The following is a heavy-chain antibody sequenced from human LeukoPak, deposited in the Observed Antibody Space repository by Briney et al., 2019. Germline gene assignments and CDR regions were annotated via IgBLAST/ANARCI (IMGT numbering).Heavy chain of an antibody. Sequence: SETLSLTCTVSGGSISSYYWNWIRQPPGKGLEWIGYIYNSGSTNNNPSLKSRVTISVDTSKKQFSLKLSSVTAADTAVYYCARETLYGSGSYPFDYWGQGILVTVSS. V-gene: IGHV4-59*01. CDR1: GGSISSYY. D-gene: IGHD3-10*01. CDR3: ARETLYGSGSYPFDY. CDR2: IYNSGST. J-gene: IGHJ4*02.